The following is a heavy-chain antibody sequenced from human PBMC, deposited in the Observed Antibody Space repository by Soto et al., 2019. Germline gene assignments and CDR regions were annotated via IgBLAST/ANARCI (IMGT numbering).Heavy chain of an antibody. Sequence: QVQLVESGGGVVQPGRSLRLSCAASGFTFSSYGMHWVRQAPGKGLEWVAVISYDGSNKYYADSVKGRFTISRDNSKNTLYLQMNSLRAEDTAVYYCAKDPRNYYDSRGYYGDYFDYWGQGTLVTVSS. D-gene: IGHD3-22*01. CDR1: GFTFSSYG. CDR3: AKDPRNYYDSRGYYGDYFDY. CDR2: ISYDGSNK. J-gene: IGHJ4*02. V-gene: IGHV3-30*18.